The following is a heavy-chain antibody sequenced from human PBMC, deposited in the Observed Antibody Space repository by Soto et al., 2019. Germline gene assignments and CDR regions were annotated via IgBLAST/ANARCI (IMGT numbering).Heavy chain of an antibody. Sequence: GESLKISCKGSEYNFPDFWIGWVRQMPGKGLEWMGIIYPGDSDTRYSPSFRGQVTISADKSISTTYLQWSSLKASDTAMYYCARPFGSSYVMDVWGQGTTVTVSS. J-gene: IGHJ6*02. CDR2: IYPGDSDT. CDR1: EYNFPDFW. D-gene: IGHD6-6*01. V-gene: IGHV5-51*01. CDR3: ARPFGSSYVMDV.